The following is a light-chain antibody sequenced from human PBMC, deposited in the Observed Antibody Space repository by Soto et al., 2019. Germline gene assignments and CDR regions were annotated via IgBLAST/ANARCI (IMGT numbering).Light chain of an antibody. CDR1: SSDVGGYNF. CDR3: SSFISSSTSYV. CDR2: DVS. J-gene: IGLJ1*01. V-gene: IGLV2-14*01. Sequence: QSVLTQPASVSGSPGQSITISCTGTSSDVGGYNFVSWYQQHPGKAPKLMIYDVSNRLSGVSNRFSGSKSANTASLTISGLQAEDEADYYCSSFISSSTSYVFGTGTKVTVL.